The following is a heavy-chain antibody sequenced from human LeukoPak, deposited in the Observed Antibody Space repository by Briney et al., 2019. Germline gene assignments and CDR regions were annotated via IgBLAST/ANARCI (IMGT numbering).Heavy chain of an antibody. V-gene: IGHV4-34*01. CDR2: INHSGST. J-gene: IGHJ6*02. Sequence: SETLSLTCAVYGGSFSGHYWSWIRQPPGKGLEWIGEINHSGSTNYNPSLKSRITISIDTSKNQFSLKLSSVTAADTAVYYCARGTLSYCYDSSGYYYYYGMDVWGQGTTVTVTS. CDR3: ARGTLSYCYDSSGYYYYYGMDV. CDR1: GGSFSGHY. D-gene: IGHD3-22*01.